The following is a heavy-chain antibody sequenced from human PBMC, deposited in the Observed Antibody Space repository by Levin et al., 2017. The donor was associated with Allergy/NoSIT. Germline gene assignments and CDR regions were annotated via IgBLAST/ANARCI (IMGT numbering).Heavy chain of an antibody. J-gene: IGHJ4*02. Sequence: GGSLRLSCKASGYTFTSYDINWVRQATGQGLEWMGWMNPNSGNTGYAQKFQGRVTMTRNTSISTAYMELSSLRSEDTAVYYCARGRTRVPAYGDNDYWGQGTLVTVSS. CDR2: MNPNSGNT. CDR3: ARGRTRVPAYGDNDY. CDR1: GYTFTSYD. D-gene: IGHD4-17*01. V-gene: IGHV1-8*01.